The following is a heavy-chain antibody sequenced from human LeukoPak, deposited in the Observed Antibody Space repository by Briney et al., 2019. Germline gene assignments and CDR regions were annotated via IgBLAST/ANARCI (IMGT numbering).Heavy chain of an antibody. Sequence: PGESLRLSCAASGFTFSSYEMNWVRQAPGKGLEWVSYISSSGSAIYYEDSVKGRFTISRDNAKNSPYLQMNSLRAEDTAVYYCARAAWYSSSWAFDYWGQGTLVTVSS. J-gene: IGHJ4*02. CDR2: ISSSGSAI. V-gene: IGHV3-48*03. CDR3: ARAAWYSSSWAFDY. CDR1: GFTFSSYE. D-gene: IGHD6-13*01.